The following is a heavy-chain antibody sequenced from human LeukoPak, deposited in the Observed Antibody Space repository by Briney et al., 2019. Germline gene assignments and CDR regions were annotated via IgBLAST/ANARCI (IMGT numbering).Heavy chain of an antibody. CDR2: IYYSGST. CDR1: GGSISSGDYY. J-gene: IGHJ6*04. Sequence: PSETLSLTCTVSGGSISSGDYYWSWIRQPPGKGLEWIGYIYYSGSTYYNPSLKSRVTISVDTSKNQFSLKLSSVTAADTAVYYCARDGAASGSGSYYLSRYYYYGMDVWGKGTTVTVSS. V-gene: IGHV4-30-4*01. CDR3: ARDGAASGSGSYYLSRYYYYGMDV. D-gene: IGHD3-10*01.